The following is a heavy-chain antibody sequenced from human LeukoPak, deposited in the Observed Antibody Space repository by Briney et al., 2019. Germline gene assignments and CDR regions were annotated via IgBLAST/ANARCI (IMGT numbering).Heavy chain of an antibody. CDR3: AKDWGTTLHGMDV. CDR1: GFTFDDYA. D-gene: IGHD2-2*01. CDR2: ISWNSGSI. J-gene: IGHJ6*02. Sequence: TGGSLRLSCAASGFTFDDYAMHWVRQTPGKGLEWVSGISWNSGSIGYADSVKGRFTISRDNAKNSLYLQMNSLRGEDTALYYCAKDWGTTLHGMDVWGQGTTVTVSS. V-gene: IGHV3-9*01.